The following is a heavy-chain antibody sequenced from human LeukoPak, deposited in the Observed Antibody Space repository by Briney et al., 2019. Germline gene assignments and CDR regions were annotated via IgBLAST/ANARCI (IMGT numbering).Heavy chain of an antibody. Sequence: GGSLRLSCTASGFSFSAYSMNWVRQAPGKGLEWVSYIVGSSRNIYYADSVKGRFTISRDNAKNSLYLQMDSLRAEDTAVYHCATDSPETAAFDYWGQGTLVTVSS. J-gene: IGHJ4*02. CDR2: IVGSSRNI. D-gene: IGHD1-1*01. CDR1: GFSFSAYS. CDR3: ATDSPETAAFDY. V-gene: IGHV3-48*04.